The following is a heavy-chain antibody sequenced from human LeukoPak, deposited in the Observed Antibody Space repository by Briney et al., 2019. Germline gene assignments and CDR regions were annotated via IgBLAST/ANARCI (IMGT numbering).Heavy chain of an antibody. CDR2: INHSGST. D-gene: IGHD3-3*01. V-gene: IGHV4-34*01. CDR1: GGSFSGYY. Sequence: NTSETLSLTCAVYGGSFSGYYWSWHRQPPGKGLEWIGEINHSGSTNYNPSLKSRVTISVDTSKNQFSLKLSSVTAADTAVYYCARTAYDFWSGYYNWFDPWGQGTLVTVSS. CDR3: ARTAYDFWSGYYNWFDP. J-gene: IGHJ5*02.